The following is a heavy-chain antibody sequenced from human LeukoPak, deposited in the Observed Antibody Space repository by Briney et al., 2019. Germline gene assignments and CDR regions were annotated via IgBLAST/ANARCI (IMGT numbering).Heavy chain of an antibody. D-gene: IGHD6-19*01. CDR3: ARAISSGWSGDLRY. J-gene: IGHJ4*02. CDR2: IIPIFGTA. V-gene: IGHV1-69*13. Sequence: GASVKVSCKASGGTFSSYAISWVRQAPGQGLEWMGGIIPIFGTANYAQKFQGRVTITADESTSTAYMELSSPRSEDTAVYYCARAISSGWSGDLRYWGRGTLVTVSS. CDR1: GGTFSSYA.